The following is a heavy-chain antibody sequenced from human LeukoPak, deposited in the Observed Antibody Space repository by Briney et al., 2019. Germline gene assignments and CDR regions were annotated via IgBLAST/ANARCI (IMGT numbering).Heavy chain of an antibody. CDR1: GFTVSNNY. V-gene: IGHV3-74*01. CDR3: YGGNAED. D-gene: IGHD4-23*01. CDR2: INTDGRRT. J-gene: IGHJ1*01. Sequence: GGSLRLSCAASGFTVSNNYMSWVRQAPGKGLVWVSGINTDGRRTFYADSVRGRFTISRDNAKNTLYLQMNSLRAEDTAVYYCYGGNAEDWGQGTLVTVSS.